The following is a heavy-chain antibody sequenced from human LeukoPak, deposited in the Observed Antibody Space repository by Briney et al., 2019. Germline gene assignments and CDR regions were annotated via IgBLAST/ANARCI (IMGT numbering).Heavy chain of an antibody. D-gene: IGHD3-3*01. Sequence: YCVSTNHTPSRNSRVTISVDTSKHQFSLKLSSATAADTAVYYCARLGFWSGYYTSYVAYWGQGTLVTVSS. V-gene: IGHV4-59*01. CDR2: YCVST. J-gene: IGHJ4*02. CDR3: ARLGFWSGYYTSYVAY.